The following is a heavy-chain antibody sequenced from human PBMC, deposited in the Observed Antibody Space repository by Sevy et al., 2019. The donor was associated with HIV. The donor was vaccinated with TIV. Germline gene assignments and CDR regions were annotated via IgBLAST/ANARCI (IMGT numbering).Heavy chain of an antibody. V-gene: IGHV3-30-3*01. J-gene: IGHJ1*01. CDR1: GFTFNRYS. D-gene: IGHD1-1*01. CDR3: ALERLSSDVAEYFQN. Sequence: GGSLRLSCAASGFTFNRYSMHWVRQAPGKGLEWVATISYDAVNKHYADSVRGRFTISRDNFQNSLFLQMNSLRTEDTAMYYCALERLSSDVAEYFQNWGQDTLVTVSS. CDR2: ISYDAVNK.